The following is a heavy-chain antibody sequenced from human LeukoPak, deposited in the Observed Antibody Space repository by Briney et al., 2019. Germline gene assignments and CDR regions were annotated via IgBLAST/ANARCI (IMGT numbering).Heavy chain of an antibody. V-gene: IGHV4-59*01. J-gene: IGHJ4*02. D-gene: IGHD3-16*01. Sequence: PSETLSLTCTVSGGSISSYYWSWIRQPPGKGLEWIGYIYYSGSTNYNPSLKSRVTISVDTSKNQFSLKLSSVTAADTAVYYCARGLDDYVWGSYDYWGQGTLVTVSS. CDR1: GGSISSYY. CDR2: IYYSGST. CDR3: ARGLDDYVWGSYDY.